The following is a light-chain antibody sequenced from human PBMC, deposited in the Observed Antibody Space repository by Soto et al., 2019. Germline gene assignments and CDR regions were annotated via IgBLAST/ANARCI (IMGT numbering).Light chain of an antibody. CDR3: QQYMSSVT. CDR1: QSVDTTF. V-gene: IGKV3-20*01. J-gene: IGKJ1*01. CDR2: GAS. Sequence: EIVLTQSPGSLSLSPGQRATLSCRASQSVDTTFFAWYQKKPGQAPRLLIQGASQRATGIPDRFSGSGSGTDFTLVISRLEREDFAVYYCQQYMSSVTFGQGTKVEI.